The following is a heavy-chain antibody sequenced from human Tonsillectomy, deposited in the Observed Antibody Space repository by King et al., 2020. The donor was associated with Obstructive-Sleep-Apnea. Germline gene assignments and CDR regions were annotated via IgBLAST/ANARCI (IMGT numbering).Heavy chain of an antibody. CDR1: GFTFTSSA. Sequence: QLVQSGPEVKKPGTSVKVSCKASGFTFTSSAVQWVRQARGQRLEWIGWIVVGSGNTNYAQKFQERVTITRDMSTSTAYMELSSLRSEDTAVYYCAAEKISHYYYYGMDVWGQGTTVTVSS. CDR2: IVVGSGNT. J-gene: IGHJ6*02. V-gene: IGHV1-58*01. CDR3: AAEKISHYYYYGMDV.